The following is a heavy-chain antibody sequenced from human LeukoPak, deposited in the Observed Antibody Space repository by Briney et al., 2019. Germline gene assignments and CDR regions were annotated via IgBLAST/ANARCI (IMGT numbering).Heavy chain of an antibody. CDR3: TRGSPGYSSSWLDF. CDR1: AFTFSSYW. V-gene: IGHV3-74*01. D-gene: IGHD6-13*01. CDR2: INSDGSSR. J-gene: IGHJ4*02. Sequence: GGSLRLSCATSAFTFSSYWMHWVRQAPGRGLVWVSRINSDGSSRSYADYVKGRFTISRDDAKNTLYLQMSSLSVDDTAIYYCTRGSPGYSSSWLDFWGQGILVTVSS.